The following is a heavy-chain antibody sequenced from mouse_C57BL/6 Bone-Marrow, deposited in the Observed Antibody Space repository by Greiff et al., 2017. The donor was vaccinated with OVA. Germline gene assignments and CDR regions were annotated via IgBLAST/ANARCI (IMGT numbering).Heavy chain of an antibody. Sequence: DVKLQESGPGLVKPSQSLSLTCSVTGYSITSGYYWNWIRQFPGNKLEWMGYISYDGSNNYNPSLKNRISITRDTSKNQFFLKLNSVTTEDTATYYCARGGGNYNWYFDVWGTGTTVTVSS. CDR2: ISYDGSN. CDR1: GYSITSGYY. CDR3: ARGGGNYNWYFDV. V-gene: IGHV3-6*01. J-gene: IGHJ1*03. D-gene: IGHD2-1*01.